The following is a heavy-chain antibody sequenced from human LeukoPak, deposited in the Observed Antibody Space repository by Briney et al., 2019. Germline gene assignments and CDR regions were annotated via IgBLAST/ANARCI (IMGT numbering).Heavy chain of an antibody. Sequence: ASVKVSCKASGGTFSSYAISWVRQAPGQGLEWMGIINPSGGSTSYAQKFQGRVTMTRDTSTSTVYMELSSLRSEDTAVYYCARDLGGGGDAFDIWGQGTMVTVSS. CDR1: GGTFSSYA. D-gene: IGHD3-3*01. CDR3: ARDLGGGGDAFDI. CDR2: INPSGGST. J-gene: IGHJ3*02. V-gene: IGHV1-46*01.